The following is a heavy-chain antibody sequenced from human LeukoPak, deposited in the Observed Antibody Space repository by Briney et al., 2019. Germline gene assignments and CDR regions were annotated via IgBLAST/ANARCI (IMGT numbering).Heavy chain of an antibody. Sequence: ASVKVSCKASGYTFTGYYMHWVRQAPGQRLEWMGWISAYNGNTNYAQKLQGRVTMTTDTSTSTAYMELRSLRPDDTAVYYCARALFYDFWSGQGGYFDYWGQGTLVTVSS. D-gene: IGHD3-3*01. J-gene: IGHJ4*02. CDR1: GYTFTGYY. CDR2: ISAYNGNT. CDR3: ARALFYDFWSGQGGYFDY. V-gene: IGHV1-18*04.